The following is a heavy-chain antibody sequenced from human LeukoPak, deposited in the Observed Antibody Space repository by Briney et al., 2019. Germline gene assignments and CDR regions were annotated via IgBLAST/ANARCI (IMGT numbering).Heavy chain of an antibody. CDR1: GFTFSSCG. CDR3: AKGYSGNYGIGY. D-gene: IGHD1-26*01. J-gene: IGHJ4*02. CDR2: IWSDGSDK. V-gene: IGHV3-33*06. Sequence: PGRSLRLSCAASGFTFSSCGMHWVRQAPGKGLEWVAVIWSDGSDKYYADSVKGRFTISRDNSKNTLYLQMNSLRAEDTAVYYRAKGYSGNYGIGYWGQGTLVTVSS.